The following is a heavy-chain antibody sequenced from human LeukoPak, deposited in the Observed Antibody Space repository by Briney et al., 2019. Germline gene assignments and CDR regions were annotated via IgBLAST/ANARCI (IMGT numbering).Heavy chain of an antibody. CDR2: INQDGSER. CDR1: GFTFSDYW. CDR3: ARDLYYFHNSGYYASDL. J-gene: IGHJ5*02. D-gene: IGHD3-22*01. Sequence: GGSLRLSCTASGFTFSDYWISWVRQAPGKGLEWVANINQDGSERHYVDSLRGRFTISRDNARNSLYLQMNSPRAEDTAVYFCARDLYYFHNSGYYASDLWGQGTLVTVSS. V-gene: IGHV3-7*01.